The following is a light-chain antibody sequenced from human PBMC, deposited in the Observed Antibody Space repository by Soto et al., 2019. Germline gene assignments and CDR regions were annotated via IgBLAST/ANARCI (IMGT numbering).Light chain of an antibody. Sequence: EIVMTQSPVTLSVSTGERATLSCRASESVGSNLAWYQQKPGQPPGLLIYDASTRETGVPPRFSGSGSGTEFNLTISNQQSEDFAIYFCKKFNKWTWTFGQGTKVESK. CDR3: KKFNKWTWT. CDR2: DAS. V-gene: IGKV3-15*01. J-gene: IGKJ1*01. CDR1: ESVGSN.